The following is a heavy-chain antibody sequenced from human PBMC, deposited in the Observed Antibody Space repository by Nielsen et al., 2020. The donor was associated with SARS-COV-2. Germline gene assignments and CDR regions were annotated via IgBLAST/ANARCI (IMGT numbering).Heavy chain of an antibody. Sequence: WIRQPPGKGLEWVSSISSSSSYIYYADSVKGRFTISRDNAKNSLYLQMNSLRAEDTAVYYCASRPYYYGSALLDVWGKGTTVTVSS. CDR2: ISSSSSYI. J-gene: IGHJ6*04. D-gene: IGHD3-10*01. V-gene: IGHV3-21*01. CDR3: ASRPYYYGSALLDV.